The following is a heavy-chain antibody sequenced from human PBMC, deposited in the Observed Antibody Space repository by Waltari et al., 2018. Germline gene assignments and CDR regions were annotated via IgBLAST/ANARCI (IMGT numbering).Heavy chain of an antibody. V-gene: IGHV1-2*02. D-gene: IGHD2-2*01. Sequence: QVQLVQSGAEVRKPGASVKVSCKASGYTLTGHYIHWVGQAPGQGLEWMGWRNPNTGGTKYEQKFQGRGTMTRDTSISTAYMELSNVTSDDTAVYYCARDLSTSSLFYWFDPWGQGSLVTVSS. J-gene: IGHJ5*02. CDR3: ARDLSTSSLFYWFDP. CDR1: GYTLTGHY. CDR2: RNPNTGGT.